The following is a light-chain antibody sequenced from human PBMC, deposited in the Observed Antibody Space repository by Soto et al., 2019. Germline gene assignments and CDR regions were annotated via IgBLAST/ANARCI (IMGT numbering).Light chain of an antibody. V-gene: IGKV1-39*01. CDR3: QKYLSALWT. Sequence: DIQMTQSPSSLSASVGDRVTITCRASQSISTYLTWYQQKPGKAPKLLIYAASTLQGGVPSRFSGSGSGTDFTLTISSLQPEDFATYYCQKYLSALWTFGQGTKVEIK. CDR1: QSISTY. CDR2: AAS. J-gene: IGKJ1*01.